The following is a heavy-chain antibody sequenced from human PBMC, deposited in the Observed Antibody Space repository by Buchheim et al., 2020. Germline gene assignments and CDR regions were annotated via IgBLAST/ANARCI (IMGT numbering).Heavy chain of an antibody. D-gene: IGHD6-19*01. V-gene: IGHV3-30*18. CDR3: AKGSGWGIAVSSTYS. CDR1: GFTFSNYG. J-gene: IGHJ4*02. CDR2: ISYDGSNK. Sequence: QVQLVESGGGVVQPRRSLRLSCTASGFTFSNYGMHWVRQAPGKGLEWVAVISYDGSNKYYAESVKGRVTISRDNSKNTLYLQMNSLRTEDTAVYYCAKGSGWGIAVSSTYSWGQGTL.